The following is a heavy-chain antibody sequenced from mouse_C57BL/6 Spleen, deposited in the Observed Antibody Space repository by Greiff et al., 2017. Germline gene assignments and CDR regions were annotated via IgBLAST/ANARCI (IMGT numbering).Heavy chain of an antibody. CDR3: ARTGLLGYYFDY. CDR2: IWSGGST. Sequence: QVQLKESGPGLVQPSQSLSITCPVSGFSLTSYGVHWVRQSPGKGLEWLGVIWSGGSTDYNAAFISRLSISKDNSKSQVFFKMNSLQADDTAIYYCARTGLLGYYFDYWGQGTTLTVSS. D-gene: IGHD1-1*01. V-gene: IGHV2-2*01. J-gene: IGHJ2*01. CDR1: GFSLTSYG.